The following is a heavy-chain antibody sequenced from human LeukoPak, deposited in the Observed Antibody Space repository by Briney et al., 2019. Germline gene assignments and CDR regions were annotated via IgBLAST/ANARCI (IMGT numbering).Heavy chain of an antibody. CDR2: ISGSGGST. D-gene: IGHD1-26*01. Sequence: GGSLRLSCAASGFTFSSYAMSWVRQAPGKGLEWVSAISGSGGSTYYADSVKGRYTISRDNSKNTLYLQMNSLRAEDTAVYYCAKEGRGGSYYGEYFDYWGQGTLVTVSS. V-gene: IGHV3-23*01. CDR3: AKEGRGGSYYGEYFDY. CDR1: GFTFSSYA. J-gene: IGHJ4*02.